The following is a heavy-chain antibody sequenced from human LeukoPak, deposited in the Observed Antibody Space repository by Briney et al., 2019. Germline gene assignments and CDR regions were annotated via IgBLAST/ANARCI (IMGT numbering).Heavy chain of an antibody. CDR2: INAGNGNT. CDR3: ARDPILDFWSGYFYYYYYGMDV. D-gene: IGHD3-3*01. J-gene: IGHJ6*02. CDR1: GYTFTSYA. Sequence: GASVKVSCKASGYTFTSYAMHWVRQAPGQRLEWMGWINAGNGNTKYSQKFQGRVTITRDTSASTAYMELSSLRSEDTAVYYCARDPILDFWSGYFYYYYYGMDVWGQGTTVTVSS. V-gene: IGHV1-3*01.